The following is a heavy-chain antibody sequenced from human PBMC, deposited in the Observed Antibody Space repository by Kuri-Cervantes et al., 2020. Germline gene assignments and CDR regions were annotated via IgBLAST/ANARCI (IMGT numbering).Heavy chain of an antibody. V-gene: IGHV4-30-4*08. D-gene: IGHD2-15*01. J-gene: IGHJ6*03. CDR3: ARGGHCSGGSCPGRSRHYYYYYMDV. CDR2: IYYSGST. CDR1: GGSISSGDYY. Sequence: SETLSLTCTVSGGSISSGDYYWSWIRQPPGKGLEWIGYIYYSGSTYYNPSLKSRVTISVDTSKNQFSLKLSSVTAADTAVYYCARGGHCSGGSCPGRSRHYYYYYMDVWGKGTTVTVSS.